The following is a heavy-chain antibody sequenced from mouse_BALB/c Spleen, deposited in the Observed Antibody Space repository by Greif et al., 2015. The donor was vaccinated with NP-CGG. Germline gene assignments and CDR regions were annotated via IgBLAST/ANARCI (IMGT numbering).Heavy chain of an antibody. V-gene: IGHV7-3*02. Sequence: EVKLVESGGGLVQPGGSLRLSCATSGFTFTDYYMSWVRQPPGKALEWLVFIRNKANGYTTEYSASVKGRFTISRDNSQSILYLQMNTLRAEDSATYYCARDDNFLYWGQGTLVTVSA. J-gene: IGHJ3*01. CDR2: IRNKANGYTT. CDR1: GFTFTDYY. CDR3: ARDDNFLY.